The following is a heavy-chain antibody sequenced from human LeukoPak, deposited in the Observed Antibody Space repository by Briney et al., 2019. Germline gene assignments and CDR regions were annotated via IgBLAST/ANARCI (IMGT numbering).Heavy chain of an antibody. CDR3: ARQYSSGWNFDY. V-gene: IGHV1-2*06. Sequence: GASVKVSCXASGYTFTGYYMHWVRQAPGQGLEWMGRINPNSGGTNYAQRFQGRVTMTRDTSISTAYMELSRLRSDDTAVYYCARQYSSGWNFDYWGQGTLVTVSS. CDR2: INPNSGGT. D-gene: IGHD6-19*01. CDR1: GYTFTGYY. J-gene: IGHJ4*02.